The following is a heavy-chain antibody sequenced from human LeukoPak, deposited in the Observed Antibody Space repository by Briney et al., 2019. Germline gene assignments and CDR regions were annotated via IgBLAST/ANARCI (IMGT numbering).Heavy chain of an antibody. D-gene: IGHD6-13*01. CDR2: VSWNSGSI. V-gene: IGHV3-9*01. Sequence: GGSLRLSCAVSGFTFDDYAMHWVRQPPAQGLDWVSGVSWNSGSISYADSVKGRFTISRDNARNSLYLQMNSLRAEDTALYYCAKESPYSSSWFDYWGQGTLVTVSS. J-gene: IGHJ4*02. CDR3: AKESPYSSSWFDY. CDR1: GFTFDDYA.